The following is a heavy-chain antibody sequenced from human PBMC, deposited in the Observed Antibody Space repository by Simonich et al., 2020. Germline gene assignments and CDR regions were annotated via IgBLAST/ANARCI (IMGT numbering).Heavy chain of an antibody. Sequence: QVQLVQSGAEVKKPGASVKVSCKASGYTFTGYYMHWVRQAPGQGLEWMGRINHKSGGTNYAQKFQGRVTMTRDTAISTAYMELSRLRSDDTAVYYCARGGVQYYYYYMDVWGKGTTVTVSS. D-gene: IGHD3-3*01. CDR1: GYTFTGYY. J-gene: IGHJ6*03. V-gene: IGHV1-2*02. CDR2: INHKSGGT. CDR3: ARGGVQYYYYYMDV.